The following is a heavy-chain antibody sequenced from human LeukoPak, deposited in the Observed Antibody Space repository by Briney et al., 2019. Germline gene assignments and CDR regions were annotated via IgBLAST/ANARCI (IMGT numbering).Heavy chain of an antibody. CDR1: GYTFTSYG. CDR3: ARYCGGDCLGYFQH. V-gene: IGHV1-46*03. D-gene: IGHD2-21*01. J-gene: IGHJ1*01. CDR2: INPSGGST. Sequence: ASVKVSCKASGYTFTSYGISWVRQAPGQGLEWMGIINPSGGSTSYAQKFQGRVTMTRDTSTSTVYMELSSLRSEDTAVYYCARYCGGDCLGYFQHWGQGTLVTVSS.